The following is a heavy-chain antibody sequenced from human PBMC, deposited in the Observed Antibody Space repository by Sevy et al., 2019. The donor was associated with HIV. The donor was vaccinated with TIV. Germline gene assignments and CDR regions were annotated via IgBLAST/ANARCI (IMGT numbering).Heavy chain of an antibody. CDR2: IYYSGSA. Sequence: SETLSLTCTVSGGSISSSSYYWGWIRQHPGKGLEWIGSIYYSGSAYYNPSLKSRVTISVDTSKDQFSLKLSSVTAADTAVYYCARQLAVAGTEDYWGQGTLVTVSS. CDR3: ARQLAVAGTEDY. J-gene: IGHJ4*02. D-gene: IGHD6-19*01. V-gene: IGHV4-39*01. CDR1: GGSISSSSYY.